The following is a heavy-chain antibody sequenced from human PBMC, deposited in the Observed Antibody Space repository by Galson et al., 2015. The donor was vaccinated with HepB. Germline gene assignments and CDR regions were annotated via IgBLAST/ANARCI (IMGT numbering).Heavy chain of an antibody. J-gene: IGHJ3*02. CDR3: ASPRGYCSSTSCHPREPDAFDI. V-gene: IGHV1-69*13. D-gene: IGHD2-2*01. CDR1: GGTFSSYA. Sequence: SVKVSCKASGGTFSSYAISWVRQAPGQGLEWTGGIIPIFGTANYAQKFQGRVTITADESTSTAYMELSSLRSEDTAVYYCASPRGYCSSTSCHPREPDAFDIWGQGTMVTVSS. CDR2: IIPIFGTA.